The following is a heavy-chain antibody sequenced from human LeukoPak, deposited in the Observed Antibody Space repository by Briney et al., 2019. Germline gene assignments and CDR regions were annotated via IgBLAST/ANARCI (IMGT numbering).Heavy chain of an antibody. D-gene: IGHD6-6*01. Sequence: PGGSLRLSCAASGFTFSTYAMTWVRQAPGKGLEWVSGTNSNGDEIHYADSVRGRFTISRDNSNNALYLQMDSLRTEDTAVYYCANWIGSSSRDYWGQGTLVTVSS. V-gene: IGHV3-23*01. CDR2: TNSNGDEI. J-gene: IGHJ4*02. CDR1: GFTFSTYA. CDR3: ANWIGSSSRDY.